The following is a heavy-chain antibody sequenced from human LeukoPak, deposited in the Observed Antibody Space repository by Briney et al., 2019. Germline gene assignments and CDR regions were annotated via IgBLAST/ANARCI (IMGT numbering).Heavy chain of an antibody. CDR3: ARGLLRYFDWFGY. D-gene: IGHD3-9*01. CDR2: MKPNSGNT. CDR1: GYTFTSYD. V-gene: IGHV1-8*01. J-gene: IGHJ4*02. Sequence: ASVKVSCKASGYTFTSYDINWVRQATGQGLEWMGWMKPNSGNTGYAQKFQGRVTMTRNTSISTAYMELSSLRSEDTAVYYCARGLLRYFDWFGYWGQGTLVTVSS.